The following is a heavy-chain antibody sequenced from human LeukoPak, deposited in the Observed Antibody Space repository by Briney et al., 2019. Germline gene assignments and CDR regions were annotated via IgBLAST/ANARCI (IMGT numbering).Heavy chain of an antibody. V-gene: IGHV3-7*01. D-gene: IGHD4/OR15-4a*01. J-gene: IGHJ4*02. CDR3: ASSDYGFDY. Sequence: GGSLRLSCAASGFTFSDYYMSWIRQAPGKGLEWVANIKQDGSEKYYVDSVKGRFTISRDNAKNSLYLQMNSLRAEDTAVYYCASSDYGFDYWGQGTLVTVSS. CDR1: GFTFSDYY. CDR2: IKQDGSEK.